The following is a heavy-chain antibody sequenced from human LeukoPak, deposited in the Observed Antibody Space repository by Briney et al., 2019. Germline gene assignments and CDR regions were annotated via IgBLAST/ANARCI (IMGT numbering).Heavy chain of an antibody. CDR3: ARDGGGYSYVEY. V-gene: IGHV3-48*04. D-gene: IGHD5-18*01. CDR1: GFIFSNYA. Sequence: GGSLRLSCAASGFIFSNYAMIWVRQAPGKGLEWVSYISSSGSTIYYADSVKGRFTISRDNAKNSLYLQMNSLRAEDTAVYYCARDGGGYSYVEYWGQGTLVTVSS. CDR2: ISSSGSTI. J-gene: IGHJ4*02.